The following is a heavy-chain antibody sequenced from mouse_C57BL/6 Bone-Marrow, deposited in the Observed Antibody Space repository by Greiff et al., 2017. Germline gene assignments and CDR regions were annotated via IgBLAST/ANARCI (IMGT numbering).Heavy chain of an antibody. CDR3: ASYGNYVSWFAY. V-gene: IGHV1-81*01. CDR1: GYTFTSYG. CDR2: IYPRSGNT. J-gene: IGHJ3*01. Sequence: VQLQQSGAELARPGASVKLSCKASGYTFTSYGISWVKQRTGQGLEWIGEIYPRSGNTYYNEKFKGKATLTADKSSSTAYMELRSLTSEDSAVYFCASYGNYVSWFAYWGQGTLVTVSA. D-gene: IGHD2-1*01.